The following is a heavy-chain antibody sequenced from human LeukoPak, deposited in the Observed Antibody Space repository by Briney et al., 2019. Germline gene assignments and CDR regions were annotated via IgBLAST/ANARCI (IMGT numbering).Heavy chain of an antibody. CDR2: IYSSGIT. D-gene: IGHD1-26*01. J-gene: IGHJ4*02. CDR1: GGSISSYY. Sequence: SETLSLTCTVSGGSISSYYWLWVRQPAGKGREWIGYIYSSGITNYNPSLKSRISMSVYTSNNQFSLKLNSVTAADTAVYSCARGAVGATRAHHLDYWGQGTLVTVSS. V-gene: IGHV4-59*01. CDR3: ARGAVGATRAHHLDY.